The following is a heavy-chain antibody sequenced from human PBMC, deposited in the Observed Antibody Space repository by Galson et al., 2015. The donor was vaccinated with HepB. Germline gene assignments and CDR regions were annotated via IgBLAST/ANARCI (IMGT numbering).Heavy chain of an antibody. V-gene: IGHV3-66*01. CDR3: ARDGSSGLDY. Sequence: SLRLSCAASGFTVSSYYMSWVRRAPGKGLEWVSVIYSGGSTYNADAVKGRFTISRDNYKNTLYLQLNSQRAEDTAVYYCARDGSSGLDYWGQGTLVTVSS. CDR1: GFTVSSYY. CDR2: IYSGGST. J-gene: IGHJ4*02. D-gene: IGHD6-19*01.